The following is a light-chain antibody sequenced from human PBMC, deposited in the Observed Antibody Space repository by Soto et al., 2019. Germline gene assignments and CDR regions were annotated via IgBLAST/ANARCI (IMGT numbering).Light chain of an antibody. Sequence: SVLTQPASVSGSPGQSITISCTGTSSDVGGYNYVSWYQQQAGKAPKLIIHEVSNQPSGVSNRFSGSKSGNTASLTISGLQAEDEADYYCDSYTSSRAYVFGIGTKVTVL. J-gene: IGLJ1*01. CDR1: SSDVGGYNY. CDR2: EVS. V-gene: IGLV2-14*01. CDR3: DSYTSSRAYV.